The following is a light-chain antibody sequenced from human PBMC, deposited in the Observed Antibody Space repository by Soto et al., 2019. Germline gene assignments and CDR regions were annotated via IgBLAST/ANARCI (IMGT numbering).Light chain of an antibody. V-gene: IGLV1-47*01. CDR3: AAWGDSLSGVV. Sequence: QSVLTQPPSASGTPGQRVTISCSGSSSNIGSNFIYWYQQLPGTAPKLLIYRNNERPSGVPDRFSGSKSGTSASLAISGLRSEDEADYHCAAWGDSLSGVVFGGGTKVTVL. CDR1: SSNIGSNF. CDR2: RNN. J-gene: IGLJ2*01.